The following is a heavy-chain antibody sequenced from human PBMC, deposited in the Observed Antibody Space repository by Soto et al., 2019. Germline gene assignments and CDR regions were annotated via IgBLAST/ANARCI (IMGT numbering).Heavy chain of an antibody. CDR1: GFSLSTSGVG. D-gene: IGHD1-1*01. Sequence: QITLKESGPTLVKPTQTLTLTCTFSGFSLSTSGVGVGWIRQPPGKALEWLALIYWDDDKRYSPSLKSRLTITKDTSKDQVVLTMTNVDPVDTATYYCAYTNWNFQVYGGQGALVTVSS. J-gene: IGHJ4*02. CDR2: IYWDDDK. CDR3: AYTNWNFQVY. V-gene: IGHV2-5*02.